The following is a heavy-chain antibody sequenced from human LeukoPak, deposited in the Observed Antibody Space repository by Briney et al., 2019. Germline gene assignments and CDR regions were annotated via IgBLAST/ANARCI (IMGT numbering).Heavy chain of an antibody. Sequence: PSETLSLTCTVSGGSISSNGYYWAWFRQPPGKGLEWIGSIYHSGSTYYNPSLKSRVTISVDASKNQFSLKLSSVTAADTAVYYCARGGYSSSWSRINWFDPWGQGTLVTVSS. J-gene: IGHJ5*02. CDR3: ARGGYSSSWSRINWFDP. D-gene: IGHD6-13*01. CDR2: IYHSGST. CDR1: GGSISSNGYY. V-gene: IGHV4-39*07.